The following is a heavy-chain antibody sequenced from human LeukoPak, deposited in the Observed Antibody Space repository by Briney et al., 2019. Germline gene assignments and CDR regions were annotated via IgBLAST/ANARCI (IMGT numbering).Heavy chain of an antibody. D-gene: IGHD6-13*01. V-gene: IGHV3-7*04. Sequence: GGSLRLSCAASGFTFSTYWMYWVRQAPGKGLEWVANIKQDGSEKYYVDSVRGRFTISRDNAKNSLYLQMNSLRVEDTAVYYCARDGVSAAGTGDAFDIWGQGTMVTVSS. J-gene: IGHJ3*02. CDR3: ARDGVSAAGTGDAFDI. CDR2: IKQDGSEK. CDR1: GFTFSTYW.